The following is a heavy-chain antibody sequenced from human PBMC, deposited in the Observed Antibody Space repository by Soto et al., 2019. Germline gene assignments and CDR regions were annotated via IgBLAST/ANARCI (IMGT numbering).Heavy chain of an antibody. Sequence: PPEKLCLTCTVSGGSIRSYYWTWIRQSPGRGLEWIGHLYYGGTTNYNPSLKSRVTMSMDTSKNQFSLRLTSVTAADTAVYYCAGEGALATLGALRGQRTRVTVSS. D-gene: IGHD6-6*01. J-gene: IGHJ1*01. CDR3: AGEGALATLGAL. CDR2: LYYGGTT. V-gene: IGHV4-59*01. CDR1: GGSIRSYY.